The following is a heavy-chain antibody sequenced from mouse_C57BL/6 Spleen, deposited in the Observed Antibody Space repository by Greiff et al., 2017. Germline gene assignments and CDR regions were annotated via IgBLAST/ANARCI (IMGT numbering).Heavy chain of an antibody. CDR2: ISYDGSN. D-gene: IGHD2-4*01. J-gene: IGHJ2*01. V-gene: IGHV3-6*01. CDR1: GYSITSGYY. CDR3: AREGYYDYD. Sequence: EVQLQESGPGLVKPSQSLSLTCSVTGYSITSGYYWNWIRQFPGNKLEWMGYISYDGSNNYNPSLKNRISITRDTSKNQFFLKLNSVTTEDTATYYCAREGYYDYDWGQGTTLTVSS.